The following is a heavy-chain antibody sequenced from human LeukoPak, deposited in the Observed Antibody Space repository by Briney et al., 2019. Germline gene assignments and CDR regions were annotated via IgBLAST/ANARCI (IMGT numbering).Heavy chain of an antibody. CDR3: ARHRVGATPHWYFDL. V-gene: IGHV4-39*01. J-gene: IGHJ2*01. D-gene: IGHD1-26*01. CDR2: IYYSGST. Sequence: SETLSLTCTVSGGSISGSSYYWGWIRQPPGKGLEWIGSIYYSGSTYYNPSLKSRVTISVDTSKNQFSLKLSSVTAADTAVYYCARHRVGATPHWYFDLWGRGTLVTVSS. CDR1: GGSISGSSYY.